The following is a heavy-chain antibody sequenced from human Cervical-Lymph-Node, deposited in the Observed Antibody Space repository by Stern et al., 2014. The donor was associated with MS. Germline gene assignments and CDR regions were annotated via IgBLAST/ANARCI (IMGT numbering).Heavy chain of an antibody. CDR1: GFTFSSYG. V-gene: IGHV3-33*01. CDR2: IWYDGSNK. J-gene: IGHJ4*02. Sequence: QVQLLESGGGVVQPGRSLRLSCAASGFTFSSYGMHWVRQAPGKGLEWGAVIWYDGSNKYYADSVKGRFTISRDNSKNTLYLQMNSLRAEDTAVYYCARGRRGYGSGEIFDYWGQGTLVTVSS. D-gene: IGHD3-10*01. CDR3: ARGRRGYGSGEIFDY.